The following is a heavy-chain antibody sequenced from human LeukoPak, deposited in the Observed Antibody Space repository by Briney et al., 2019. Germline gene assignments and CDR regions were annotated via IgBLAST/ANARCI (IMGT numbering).Heavy chain of an antibody. Sequence: SETLSLTCTVSGGSISSYYWSWIRQPPGKGLEWIGYIYYSGSTNYNPSLTSRVTISVDTSKNQFSLKLSSVTAADTAVYYCARGHRGYSYGYYYYFDYWGQGTLVTVSS. J-gene: IGHJ4*02. V-gene: IGHV4-59*12. D-gene: IGHD5-18*01. CDR2: IYYSGST. CDR1: GGSISSYY. CDR3: ARGHRGYSYGYYYYFDY.